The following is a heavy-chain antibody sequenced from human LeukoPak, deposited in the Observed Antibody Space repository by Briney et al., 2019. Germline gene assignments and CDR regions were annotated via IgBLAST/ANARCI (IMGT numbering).Heavy chain of an antibody. V-gene: IGHV1-18*01. CDR1: GYTFTSYG. D-gene: IGHD1-26*01. J-gene: IGHJ4*02. CDR3: ARHHNGSYPDTPAGQYYFDS. Sequence: GASVKVSCKASGYTFTSYGISWVRQAPGQGLECMGWISAYNGNTNYAQKLQGRVTMTTDTSTSTAYMELRSLRSDDTAVYYCARHHNGSYPDTPAGQYYFDSWGQGTLVTVSS. CDR2: ISAYNGNT.